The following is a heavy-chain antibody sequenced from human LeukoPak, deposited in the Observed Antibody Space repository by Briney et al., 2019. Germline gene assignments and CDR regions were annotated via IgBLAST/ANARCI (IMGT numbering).Heavy chain of an antibody. V-gene: IGHV3-7*01. D-gene: IGHD3-9*01. CDR2: IKQDGSEK. CDR1: GFTFSSYW. J-gene: IGHJ4*02. CDR3: ARGGVVEYDILTGIDSKWIDY. Sequence: PGGSLRLSCAASGFTFSSYWMSWVRQAPGKGLEWVASIKQDGSEKYYVDSVKGRFTISRDNAKNSLYLQMNSLRAEDTAVYYCARGGVVEYDILTGIDSKWIDYWGQGTLVTVSS.